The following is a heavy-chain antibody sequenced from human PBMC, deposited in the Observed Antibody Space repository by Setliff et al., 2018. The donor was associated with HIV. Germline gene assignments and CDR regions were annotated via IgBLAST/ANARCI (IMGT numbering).Heavy chain of an antibody. CDR2: INPNNGGT. D-gene: IGHD2-15*01. CDR3: AKPRIFDSFDV. Sequence: ASVKVSCKASGYTFIDYFIHWVRLAPGHGPEWLGRINPNNGGTDYAQKFQGRVTMSLDTSTNTVYLELKGLTSDDTAVYYCAKPRIFDSFDVWGPGTVVTVSS. J-gene: IGHJ3*01. CDR1: GYTFIDYF. V-gene: IGHV1-2*06.